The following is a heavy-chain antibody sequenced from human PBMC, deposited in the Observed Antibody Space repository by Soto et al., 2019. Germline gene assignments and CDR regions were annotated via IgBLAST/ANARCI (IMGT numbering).Heavy chain of an antibody. Sequence: SLRLSCAASGFTFSSYAMSWVRQAPGKGLEWVSAISGSGGSTYYADSVKGRFTISRDNSKNTLYLQMNSLRAEDTAVYYCAKLRARGYSGFTDYWGQGTLVTVSS. CDR1: GFTFSSYA. J-gene: IGHJ4*02. CDR2: ISGSGGST. D-gene: IGHD5-12*01. CDR3: AKLRARGYSGFTDY. V-gene: IGHV3-23*01.